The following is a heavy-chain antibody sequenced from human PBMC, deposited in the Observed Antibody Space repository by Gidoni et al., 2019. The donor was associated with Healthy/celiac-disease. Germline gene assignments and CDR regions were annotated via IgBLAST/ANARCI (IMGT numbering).Heavy chain of an antibody. D-gene: IGHD3-10*01. CDR1: GHRFTSYW. J-gene: IGHJ4*02. CDR2: IDPSDSYT. CDR3: ARHRKGSGSYYNPLDY. Sequence: EVQLVQSGAEVKKPGESLRISCKGSGHRFTSYWISWVRQLPGKGLEWMGRIDPSDSYTNYSPSFQGHVTISADKSISTAYLQWSSLKASDTAMYYCARHRKGSGSYYNPLDYWGQGTLVTVSS. V-gene: IGHV5-10-1*03.